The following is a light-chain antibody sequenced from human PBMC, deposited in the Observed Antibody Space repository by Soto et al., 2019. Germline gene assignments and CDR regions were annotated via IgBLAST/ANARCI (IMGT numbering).Light chain of an antibody. CDR1: QGVSSN. J-gene: IGKJ1*01. CDR3: QQYNNWPQT. CDR2: GAS. Sequence: EIVMTQSPATLSVSPGERATLSCRASQGVSSNLAWYQQKPVQAPRLLIYGASTRATGIPARFSGSGSGTEFTLTISSLQSEDFAVYYCQQYNNWPQTFGQGTKVEIK. V-gene: IGKV3-15*01.